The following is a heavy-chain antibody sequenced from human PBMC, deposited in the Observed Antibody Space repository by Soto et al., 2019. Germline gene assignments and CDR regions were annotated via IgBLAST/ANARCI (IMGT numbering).Heavy chain of an antibody. Sequence: QLQLQESGPGLVRPSWTLSLTCAVSGGFTSTNNWWSWVRQPPGKGMAWIGDAYHSGSTEYNPSLKSRVSISVDNSKNRISLKLTSATAADTAVYYCARSPPSSYYGGSGTFDYWGQGTRVTVSS. D-gene: IGHD3-10*01. CDR2: AYHSGST. CDR1: GGFTSTNNW. J-gene: IGHJ4*02. V-gene: IGHV4-4*02. CDR3: ARSPPSSYYGGSGTFDY.